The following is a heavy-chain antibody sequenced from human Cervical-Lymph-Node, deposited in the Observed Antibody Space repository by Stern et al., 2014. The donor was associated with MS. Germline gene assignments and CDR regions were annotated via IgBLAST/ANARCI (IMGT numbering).Heavy chain of an antibody. CDR1: GYTFTSYW. CDR2: IFPGGSDI. Sequence: EVQLLASGPEVKRPGESLKISCQASGYTFTSYWIGGVRQMPGKGLEWIAIIFPGGSDIRYSPSFQGQVTISADKSSSTAYLQWNNLKASDTAIYYCARQRYFDYWGQGTLVTVSS. CDR3: ARQRYFDY. V-gene: IGHV5-51*01. J-gene: IGHJ4*02.